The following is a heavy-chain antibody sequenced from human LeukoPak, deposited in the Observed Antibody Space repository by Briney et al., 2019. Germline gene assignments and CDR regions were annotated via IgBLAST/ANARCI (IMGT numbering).Heavy chain of an antibody. CDR1: GYTFTSYD. CDR3: ARPAPYNWNRKNPLPFDP. J-gene: IGHJ5*02. D-gene: IGHD1-20*01. V-gene: IGHV1-8*01. Sequence: GASVKVSCKASGYTFTSYDINWVRQATGQGLEWMGWMNPNSGNTGYAQKFQGRVTMTRNTSISTAYMELSSLRSEDTAVYYCARPAPYNWNRKNPLPFDPWDQGTLVTVSS. CDR2: MNPNSGNT.